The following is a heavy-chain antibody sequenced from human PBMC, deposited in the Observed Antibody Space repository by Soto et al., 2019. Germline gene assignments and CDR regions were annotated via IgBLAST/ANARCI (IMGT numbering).Heavy chain of an antibody. D-gene: IGHD6-13*01. CDR2: IYHSGST. Sequence: SSETLSLTCAVSGGSISSSNWWSWVRQPPGKGLEWIGEIYHSGSTNYNPSLKSRVTISVDKSKNQFSLKLSSVTAADTAVYYWEGPLAEADSFAYWGRGTLVTVSS. CDR3: EGPLAEADSFAY. CDR1: GGSISSSNW. V-gene: IGHV4-4*02. J-gene: IGHJ4*02.